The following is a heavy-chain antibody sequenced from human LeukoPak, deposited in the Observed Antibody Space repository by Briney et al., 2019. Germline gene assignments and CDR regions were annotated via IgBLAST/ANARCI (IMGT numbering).Heavy chain of an antibody. V-gene: IGHV4-4*02. CDR3: ARADSYCSGGSCYLGYFDY. CDR1: GGSISSGNW. J-gene: IGHJ4*02. CDR2: IYHSGST. Sequence: ASETLSLTCAVSGGSISSGNWWSWVRQPPGKGLEWIGEIYHSGSTNYNPSLKSRVTISVDKSKNQFSLKLSSVTAADTAVYYCARADSYCSGGSCYLGYFDYGGQGTLVTVSS. D-gene: IGHD2-15*01.